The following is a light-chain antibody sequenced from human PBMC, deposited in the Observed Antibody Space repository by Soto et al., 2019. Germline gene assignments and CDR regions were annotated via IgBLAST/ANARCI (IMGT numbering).Light chain of an antibody. V-gene: IGKV1-8*01. J-gene: IGKJ4*01. CDR1: QGISSY. Sequence: SSLSASTGDRVTITCRASQGISSYLAWYQQKPGKAPKLLIYAASTLQSGVPSRFSGSGSGTDFTLTISCLQSEDFATYYCRQYYSYPPASVGGTKE. CDR3: RQYYSYPPA. CDR2: AAS.